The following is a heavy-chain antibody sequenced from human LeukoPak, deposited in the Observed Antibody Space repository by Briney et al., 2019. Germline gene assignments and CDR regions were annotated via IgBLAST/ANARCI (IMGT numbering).Heavy chain of an antibody. CDR2: ISSSSSTI. CDR1: GFTFSSYS. J-gene: IGHJ4*02. Sequence: SGGSLRLSCAASGFTFSSYSMNWVRQAPGKGLEWVSYISSSSSTIYYADSVKGRFTISRDNAKNSLYLQMNSLRAEDTAVYYCARDPHRGVTAIRYFDYWGQGTLVTVSS. CDR3: ARDPHRGVTAIRYFDY. D-gene: IGHD2-21*02. V-gene: IGHV3-48*01.